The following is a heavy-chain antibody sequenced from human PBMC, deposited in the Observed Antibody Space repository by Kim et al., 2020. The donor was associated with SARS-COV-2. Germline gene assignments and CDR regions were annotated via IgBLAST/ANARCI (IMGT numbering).Heavy chain of an antibody. Sequence: GGSLRLSCAASGFTFDHSAMHWVRQAPGKGLEWVALISGNGETKYYADSGEGRFTISIDNSKNSLYLQMNSLRTEDTALYYCVRASGWLPRSWCQGTLVTGSS. D-gene: IGHD6-19*01. J-gene: IGHJ5*02. CDR1: GFTFDHSA. CDR3: VRASGWLPRS. CDR2: ISGNGETK. V-gene: IGHV3-43*02.